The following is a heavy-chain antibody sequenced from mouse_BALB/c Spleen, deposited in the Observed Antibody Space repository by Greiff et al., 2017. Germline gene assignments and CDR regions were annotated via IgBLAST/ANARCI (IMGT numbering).Heavy chain of an antibody. D-gene: IGHD2-14*01. J-gene: IGHJ4*01. V-gene: IGHV10-1*02. CDR2: IRSKSNNYAT. CDR3: VREVPPMDY. Sequence: DAGGGLVQPKGSLKLSCAASGFTFNTYAMNWVRQAPGKGLEWVARIRSKSNNYATYYADSVKDRFTISRDDSQSMLYLQMNNLKTEDTAMYYCVREVPPMDYWGQGTSVTVSS. CDR1: GFTFNTYA.